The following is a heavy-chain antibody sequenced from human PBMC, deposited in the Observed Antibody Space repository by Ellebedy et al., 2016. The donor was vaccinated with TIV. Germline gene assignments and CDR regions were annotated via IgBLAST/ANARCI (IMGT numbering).Heavy chain of an antibody. CDR2: ISWNSGSI. Sequence: GGSLRLSXAASGFTFDDYAMHWVRQAPGKGLEWVSGISWNSGSIGYADSVKGRFTISRDNAKNSLYLQMNSLRAEDTALYYCAKDRRSKYDGWGYFDYWGQGTLVTVSS. CDR1: GFTFDDYA. J-gene: IGHJ4*02. V-gene: IGHV3-9*01. D-gene: IGHD4-11*01. CDR3: AKDRRSKYDGWGYFDY.